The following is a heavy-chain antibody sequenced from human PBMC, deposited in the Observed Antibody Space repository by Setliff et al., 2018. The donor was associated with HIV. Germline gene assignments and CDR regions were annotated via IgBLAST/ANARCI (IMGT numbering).Heavy chain of an antibody. CDR1: GYSFTTYG. V-gene: IGHV1-18*01. J-gene: IGHJ4*02. D-gene: IGHD6-13*01. CDR2: ISAYDGNT. CDR3: ARGIAAVGVGGFDY. Sequence: ASVKVSCKASGYSFTTYGFSWVRQAPGQGLEWMGWISAYDGNTKYAQKFQGRVTITRDTSANTGYMELSSLRSEDAAVYYCARGIAAVGVGGFDYWSQGTLVTVSS.